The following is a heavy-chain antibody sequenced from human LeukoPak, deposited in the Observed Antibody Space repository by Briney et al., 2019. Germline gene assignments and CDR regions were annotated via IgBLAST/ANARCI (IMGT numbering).Heavy chain of an antibody. Sequence: GESLRISCKGSDSNFAGYWITWVRQMPGRGLEWMGTIDPSDSYTNYSPSFQGRVTISTDKSISTAYLQWSTLRASDTAMYYCASRSGALIADYWGQGALVTVSS. CDR1: DSNFAGYW. CDR3: ASRSGALIADY. D-gene: IGHD7-27*01. J-gene: IGHJ4*02. V-gene: IGHV5-10-1*01. CDR2: IDPSDSYT.